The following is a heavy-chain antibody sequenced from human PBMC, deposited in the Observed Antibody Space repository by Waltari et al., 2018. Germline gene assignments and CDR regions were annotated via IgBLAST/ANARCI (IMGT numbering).Heavy chain of an antibody. CDR1: GYSISSGYY. Sequence: QVQLQESGPGLVKPSETLSLTCTVSGYSISSGYYWGWIRQPPGKGLEWIGSIYHSGSTYYNPSLKSRVTISVDTSKNQFSLKLSSVTAADTAVYYCAREQDSRGDYWGQGTLVTVSS. D-gene: IGHD6-13*01. V-gene: IGHV4-38-2*02. CDR3: AREQDSRGDY. J-gene: IGHJ4*02. CDR2: IYHSGST.